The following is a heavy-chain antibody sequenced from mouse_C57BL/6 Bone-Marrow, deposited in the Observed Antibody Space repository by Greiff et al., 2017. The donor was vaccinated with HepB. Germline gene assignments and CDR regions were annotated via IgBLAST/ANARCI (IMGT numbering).Heavy chain of an antibody. D-gene: IGHD1-1*01. CDR3: ARREGSSYGYWYFDV. V-gene: IGHV5-16*01. CDR2: INYDGSST. J-gene: IGHJ1*03. Sequence: EVQLVESEGGLVQPGSSMKLSCTASGFTFSDYYMAWVRQVPEKGLEWVANINYDGSSTYYLDSLKSRFIISRDNAKNILYLQMSSLKSEDTATYYCARREGSSYGYWYFDVWGTGTTVTVSS. CDR1: GFTFSDYY.